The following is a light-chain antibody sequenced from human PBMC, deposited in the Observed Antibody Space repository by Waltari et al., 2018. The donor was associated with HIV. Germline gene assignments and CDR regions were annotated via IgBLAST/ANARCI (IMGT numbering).Light chain of an antibody. CDR3: QSAGSSGTSVI. CDR2: RDN. Sequence: SSDLPQARTVSVSPGQTASITCSGHELANQYVHWYREKAGQAPVLVVHRDNERPLGIPERISGSKSGILATLTISGVLAEDEADYFCQSAGSSGTSVIFGGETTLTVL. V-gene: IGLV3-25*03. CDR1: ELANQY. J-gene: IGLJ2*01.